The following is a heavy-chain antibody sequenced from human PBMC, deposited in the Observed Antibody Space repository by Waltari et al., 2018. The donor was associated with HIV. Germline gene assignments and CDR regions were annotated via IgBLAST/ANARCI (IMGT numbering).Heavy chain of an antibody. V-gene: IGHV4-39*01. Sequence: QLQLRESGTGLVKPSGTLSLSCIVSGGAISRSSYFWGWIRQTQGKGLEGIGSTHDNETTHYNPSLKSRVTISIDTSKNQFSLKVTSVTAADTAAYYCARKGWLGGRYFQHWGLGTLVTVSS. CDR1: GGAISRSSYF. D-gene: IGHD6-19*01. CDR3: ARKGWLGGRYFQH. CDR2: THDNETT. J-gene: IGHJ1*01.